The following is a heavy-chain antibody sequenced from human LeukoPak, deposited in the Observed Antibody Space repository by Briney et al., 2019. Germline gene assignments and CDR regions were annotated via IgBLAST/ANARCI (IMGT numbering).Heavy chain of an antibody. CDR2: INHSGNT. J-gene: IGHJ4*02. CDR1: GXSLSGYY. D-gene: IGHD1-26*01. V-gene: IGHV4-34*01. CDR3: ARQGSGSSYYYYTFPY. Sequence: SETLSLTCAVYGXSLSGYYWSWIRQPPGKGLDWIGEINHSGNTNYNPSLKSRVTMSVDTSQNHIYPKLTSVTAADTAVYYCARQGSGSSYYYYTFPYWGQGTLVTVSS.